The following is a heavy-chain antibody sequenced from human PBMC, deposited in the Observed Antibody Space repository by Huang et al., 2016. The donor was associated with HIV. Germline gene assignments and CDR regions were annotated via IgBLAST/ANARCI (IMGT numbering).Heavy chain of an antibody. CDR3: ATKASAMDI. V-gene: IGHV3-7*01. D-gene: IGHD1-7*01. J-gene: IGHJ6*02. CDR1: TATFNAYW. CDR2: IKQDGSKK. Sequence: LVGSGGGVVQPGGSRRLSCAGSTATFNAYWMSWVRQGPGQGLEGVANIKQDGSKKYYMDSVEGRFNISRDNVKKVLFLEMNNLRVADTAVYYCATKASAMDIWGQGTTVIVSS.